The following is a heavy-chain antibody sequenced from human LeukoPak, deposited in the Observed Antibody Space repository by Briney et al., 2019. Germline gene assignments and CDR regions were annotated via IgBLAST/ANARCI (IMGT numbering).Heavy chain of an antibody. CDR2: IKQDGSEK. D-gene: IGHD3-22*01. CDR1: GFTFSSYW. CDR3: ATKTYYYDSSTLGWFDY. V-gene: IGHV3-7*01. J-gene: IGHJ4*02. Sequence: GGSLRLSCAASGFTFSSYWMSWVRQAPGKGLKWVANIKQDGSEKYYVDSVKGRFTISRDNAKNSLYLQMNALRAEDTAVYYCATKTYYYDSSTLGWFDYWGQGTLVTVSS.